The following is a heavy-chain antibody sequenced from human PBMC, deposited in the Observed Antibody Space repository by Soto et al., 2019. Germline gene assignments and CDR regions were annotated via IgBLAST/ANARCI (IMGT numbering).Heavy chain of an antibody. D-gene: IGHD1-26*01. Sequence: PGGSLRLSCAASGFSFSTYALTWVRQAPGKGLEWLSVISGSGGSAYYADSVKGRFTISRDNSKNTLYLQMNSLRAEDTAVYYCARELPRGDAFDIWGQGTMVTVSS. CDR3: ARELPRGDAFDI. CDR2: ISGSGGSA. J-gene: IGHJ3*02. CDR1: GFSFSTYA. V-gene: IGHV3-23*01.